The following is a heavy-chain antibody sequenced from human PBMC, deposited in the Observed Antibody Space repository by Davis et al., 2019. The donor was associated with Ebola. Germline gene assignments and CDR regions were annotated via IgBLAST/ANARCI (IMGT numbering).Heavy chain of an antibody. V-gene: IGHV4-61*05. CDR1: GGSISSSSYY. CDR2: IYYSGNT. J-gene: IGHJ5*02. CDR3: ARHSSSSRGWFDP. D-gene: IGHD6-6*01. Sequence: SETLSLTCTVSGGSISSSSYYWGWIRQPPGRGLEWIGYIYYSGNTNYNPSLKSRVTISVDTSKNQFSLKLSSVTAADTAVYYCARHSSSSRGWFDPWGQGTLVTVSS.